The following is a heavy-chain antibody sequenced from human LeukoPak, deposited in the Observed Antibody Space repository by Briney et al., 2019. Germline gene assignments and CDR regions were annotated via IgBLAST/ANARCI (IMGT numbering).Heavy chain of an antibody. Sequence: GGSLRLSWAASEFSFTSYSMNWVRQAPGRGLEWVSYISPSSSTIFYADSVRGRFTMSRDNAKNSLYPQMNSLRDEDTAVYYCARGAYNGGPDCWGQRTLVTVSS. CDR3: ARGAYNGGPDC. V-gene: IGHV3-48*02. CDR1: EFSFTSYS. CDR2: ISPSSSTI. J-gene: IGHJ4*02. D-gene: IGHD2-8*01.